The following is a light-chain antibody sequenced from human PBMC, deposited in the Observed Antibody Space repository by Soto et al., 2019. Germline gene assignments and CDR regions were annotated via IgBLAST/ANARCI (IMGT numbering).Light chain of an antibody. J-gene: IGKJ5*01. CDR1: PSVTNY. Sequence: EIVLPQSPATLSLSPGARATLSCRASPSVTNYLAWYQQKPGQAPRLVIYGAFNRATGIPARFSGSGSGTDFTLTISSLEPEDFAVYYCQQRNIWPPVTFGQGTRLEI. V-gene: IGKV3-11*01. CDR3: QQRNIWPPVT. CDR2: GAF.